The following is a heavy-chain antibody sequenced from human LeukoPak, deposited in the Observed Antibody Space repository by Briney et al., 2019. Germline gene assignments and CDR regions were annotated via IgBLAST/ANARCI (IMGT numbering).Heavy chain of an antibody. CDR3: ARHELMGSSSCFDY. CDR2: IYTSGST. Sequence: SETLSLTCTVSGGSISSYYWSWIRQPPGKGLEWIGYIYTSGSTNYNPSLKSRVTISVDTSKNQFSLKVSSVTAADTAVYYCARHELMGSSSCFDYWGQGTLVTVSS. D-gene: IGHD6-6*01. V-gene: IGHV4-4*09. J-gene: IGHJ4*02. CDR1: GGSISSYY.